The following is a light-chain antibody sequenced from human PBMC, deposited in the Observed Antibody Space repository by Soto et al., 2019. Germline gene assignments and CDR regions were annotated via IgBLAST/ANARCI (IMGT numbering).Light chain of an antibody. V-gene: IGKV1-5*03. Sequence: DIQMTQSPSSVSASVGDRVIIICRASQGITTSLAWYQQKPGKAPKLLIYKASTLKSGVPSRFSGSGSGTEFTLTISSLQTDDFATYYCHHSNRYSEPFGQGTKV. CDR3: HHSNRYSEP. J-gene: IGKJ1*01. CDR1: QGITTS. CDR2: KAS.